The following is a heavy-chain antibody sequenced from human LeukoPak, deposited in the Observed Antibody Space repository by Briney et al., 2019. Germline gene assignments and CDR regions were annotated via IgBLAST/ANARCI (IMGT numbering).Heavy chain of an antibody. CDR1: GFTFSSYA. Sequence: GGSLSLSCAASGFTFSSYAMHWVRQAPGKGLEWVAVISYDGSNKYYADSVKGRFTISRDNSKNTLYLQMNSLRAEDTAVYYCARELSGYSGYDPFDYWGQGTLVTVSS. CDR2: ISYDGSNK. V-gene: IGHV3-30-3*01. D-gene: IGHD5-12*01. J-gene: IGHJ4*02. CDR3: ARELSGYSGYDPFDY.